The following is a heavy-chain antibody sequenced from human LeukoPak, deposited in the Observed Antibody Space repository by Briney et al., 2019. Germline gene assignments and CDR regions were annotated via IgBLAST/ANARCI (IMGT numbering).Heavy chain of an antibody. V-gene: IGHV3-23*01. CDR2: ISGSGGST. D-gene: IGHD6-13*01. CDR3: AKGRSSSWYFDY. J-gene: IGHJ4*02. CDR1: VFTFSSYG. Sequence: PGGSLRLSCAASVFTFSSYGMSWVRQAPGKGLEWVSGISGSGGSTYHADSVKGRFTISRDNSKSTLSLQMNSLRAEDTAVYYCAKGRSSSWYFDYWGQGTLVTVSS.